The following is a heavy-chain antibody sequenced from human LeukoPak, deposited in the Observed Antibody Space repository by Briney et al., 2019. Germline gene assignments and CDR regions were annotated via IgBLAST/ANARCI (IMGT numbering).Heavy chain of an antibody. CDR1: GGTFSSYA. J-gene: IGHJ4*02. V-gene: IGHV1-69*05. CDR2: NIPIFGTA. D-gene: IGHD3-22*01. Sequence: ASVKVSCKASGGTFSSYAISWVRQTPGQGLEWMGGNIPIFGTANYAQKFQGRVTITTDESTSTAYMELSSLRSEDTAVYYCASVYYYDSSGYYSWGYWGQGTLVTVSS. CDR3: ASVYYYDSSGYYSWGY.